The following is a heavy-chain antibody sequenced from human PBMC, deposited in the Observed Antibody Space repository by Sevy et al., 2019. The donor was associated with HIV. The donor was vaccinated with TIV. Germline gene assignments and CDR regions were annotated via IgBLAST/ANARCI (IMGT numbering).Heavy chain of an antibody. Sequence: GGSLRLSCKVSGFTFSVYSMHWVRQAPGKGLEWVSSISRTTTTYYSGSVRGRFTISRDNAKNSLYLEMNSLRDDDTAVYYCAREAYYYGSREENWFDPWGQGTLVTVSS. D-gene: IGHD3-22*01. CDR2: ISRTTTT. J-gene: IGHJ5*02. CDR3: AREAYYYGSREENWFDP. CDR1: GFTFSVYS. V-gene: IGHV3-48*02.